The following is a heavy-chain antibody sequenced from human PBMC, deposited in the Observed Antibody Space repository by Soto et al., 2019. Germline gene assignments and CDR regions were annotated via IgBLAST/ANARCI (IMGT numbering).Heavy chain of an antibody. J-gene: IGHJ4*02. CDR3: ARVADTAMVRGYYFDY. CDR2: IYYSGST. D-gene: IGHD5-18*01. CDR1: GGSISSYY. Sequence: QVQLQESGPGLVKPSETLSLTCTVSGGSISSYYWSWIRQPPGKGLEWIGYIYYSGSTNYNPSLKSRVTISVDTSKNQFSLKLSSVTAADTAVYYCARVADTAMVRGYYFDYWGQGTLGTVSS. V-gene: IGHV4-59*01.